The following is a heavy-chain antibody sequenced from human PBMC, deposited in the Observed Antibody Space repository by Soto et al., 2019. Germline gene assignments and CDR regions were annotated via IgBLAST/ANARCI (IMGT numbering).Heavy chain of an antibody. CDR1: GGSIRSGGYY. CDR2: IYYIGST. CDR3: ARSVFP. J-gene: IGHJ5*02. Sequence: QVQLQESGPGLVKPSETLSLTCTVSGGSIRSGGYYWNWIRQHPGKGLEWIGYIYYIGSTYYNPSLKSRVTISLDTPKNQFSLKLSSVTAADTSVYYCARSVFPWGQGTLVTVSS. V-gene: IGHV4-31*03.